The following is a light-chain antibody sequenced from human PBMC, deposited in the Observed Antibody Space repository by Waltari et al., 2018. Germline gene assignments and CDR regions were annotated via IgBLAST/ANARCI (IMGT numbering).Light chain of an antibody. Sequence: DIQMTQSPSSLSASVGDRVTVTCRAILTIENFLNWYQQKPGKAPNLLIYTASTLQTGVPSRFSGSGSGTEFTLTITSLQPEDFATYYCQQSYTKWYTFGQGTKLQMK. CDR2: TAS. J-gene: IGKJ2*01. CDR3: QQSYTKWYT. CDR1: LTIENF. V-gene: IGKV1-39*01.